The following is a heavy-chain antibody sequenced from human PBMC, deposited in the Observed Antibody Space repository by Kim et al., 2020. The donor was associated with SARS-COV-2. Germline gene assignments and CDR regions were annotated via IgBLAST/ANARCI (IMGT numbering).Heavy chain of an antibody. CDR3: ARDSYYYYDSSEAFDI. CDR2: IIPILGIA. V-gene: IGHV1-69*04. CDR1: GGTVSNYA. Sequence: SVKVSCKASGGTVSNYAISWVRQAPGQGLEWMGRIIPILGIAKYAQKFQGRVTITADKSTSTAYMELSSLRSEDTAVYYCARDSYYYYDSSEAFDIWGQGTMVTVSS. J-gene: IGHJ3*02. D-gene: IGHD3-22*01.